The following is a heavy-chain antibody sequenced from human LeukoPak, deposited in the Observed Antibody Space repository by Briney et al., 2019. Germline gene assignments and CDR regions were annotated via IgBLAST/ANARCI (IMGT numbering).Heavy chain of an antibody. CDR3: ARGEFSDYRSYY. V-gene: IGHV1-2*02. J-gene: IGHJ4*02. Sequence: ASVKVSRKASVYTFTGYYMHWVRQAPGQGLEWMGWINPNSGGTNYAQKFQGGVTITRDTSISTAYMELSRLRSDDTAVYYCARGEFSDYRSYYWGQGTLVTVSS. D-gene: IGHD6-25*01. CDR1: VYTFTGYY. CDR2: INPNSGGT.